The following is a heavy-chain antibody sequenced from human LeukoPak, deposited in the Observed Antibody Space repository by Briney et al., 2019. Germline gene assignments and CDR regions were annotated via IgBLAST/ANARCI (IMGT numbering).Heavy chain of an antibody. CDR3: AKARASIAARRLDY. V-gene: IGHV3-23*01. CDR2: ISGSGVST. CDR1: GFTFSSYA. Sequence: SGGSLRLSCAASGFTFSSYAMSWVRQAPGKGLEWVSAISGSGVSTYYADSVKGRFTISRDNSKNTLYLQMNSLRAEDTAVYYCAKARASIAARRLDYWGQGTLVTVSS. D-gene: IGHD6-6*01. J-gene: IGHJ4*02.